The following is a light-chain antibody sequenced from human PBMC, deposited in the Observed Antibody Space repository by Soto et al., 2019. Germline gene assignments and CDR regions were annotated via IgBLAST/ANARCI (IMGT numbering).Light chain of an antibody. V-gene: IGLV2-23*03. CDR1: SSDVESYNL. CDR2: EGI. CDR3: CSYTRGRSFGVM. J-gene: IGLJ3*02. Sequence: QSALTQPASVSGSPGQSITISCTETSSDVESYNLVSWYQQHPGKAPKLIVYEGIKGPSGLSDRVSGSRSGNTASLTISGLQAEDEADYYCCSYTRGRSFGVMFGGGTKLTVL.